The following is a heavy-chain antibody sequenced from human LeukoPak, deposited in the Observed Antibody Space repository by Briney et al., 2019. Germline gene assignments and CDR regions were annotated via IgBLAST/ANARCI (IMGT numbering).Heavy chain of an antibody. Sequence: PSETLSLTFTVSGGSISSYYWSWIRQPPGKGLEWIGYIYYSGSSNYNPSLKSRVTISVDMSKNQFSLDLSSVTAADTAVYYCARDPVTAGYYYGMDVWGQGTTVTVSS. CDR3: ARDPVTAGYYYGMDV. CDR2: IYYSGSS. V-gene: IGHV4-59*01. J-gene: IGHJ6*02. CDR1: GGSISSYY. D-gene: IGHD2-21*02.